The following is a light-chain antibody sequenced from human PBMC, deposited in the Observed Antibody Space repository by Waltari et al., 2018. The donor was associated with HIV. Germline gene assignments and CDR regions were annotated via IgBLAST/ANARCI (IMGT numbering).Light chain of an antibody. V-gene: IGKV3-20*01. CDR1: QTITTSY. CDR3: QQYNDWPRLT. J-gene: IGKJ3*01. Sequence: EIVLTQSPGTLSLSPGERATLSCRASQTITTSYLAWYHQKPGQAPRLLIYGASSRATGIPDRFSGSGSGTDFTLTISRLEPEDFAVYYCQQYNDWPRLTFGPGTKVDIK. CDR2: GAS.